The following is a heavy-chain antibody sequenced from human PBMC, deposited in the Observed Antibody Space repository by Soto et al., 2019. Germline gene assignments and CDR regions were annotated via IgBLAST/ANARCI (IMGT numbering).Heavy chain of an antibody. CDR1: GYIFTSYW. CDR3: ARQEWLLGGMDV. CDR2: IYPGDSDT. Sequence: GESLNISCKCSGYIFTSYWIGWVRQMPGKGLEWMGIIYPGDSDTRYSPSFQGQVTISAYKSISTAYLQWSSLKASDTAMYDLARQEWLLGGMDVWGQGNTGTVSS. V-gene: IGHV5-51*01. J-gene: IGHJ6*02. D-gene: IGHD3-3*01.